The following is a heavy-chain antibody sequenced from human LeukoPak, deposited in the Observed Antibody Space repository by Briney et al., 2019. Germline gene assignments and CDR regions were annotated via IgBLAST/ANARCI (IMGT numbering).Heavy chain of an antibody. CDR1: GGSISSYY. D-gene: IGHD6-13*01. V-gene: IGHV4-59*08. J-gene: IGHJ5*02. CDR3: ASSIAAAGIMFDP. CDR2: IYYSGST. Sequence: SETLSLTCTVSGGSISSYYWSWIRQPPGKGLEWIGYIYYSGSTNYNPSLKSRVTISVDTSKNQFSLKLSSVTAADTAVYYCASSIAAAGIMFDPWGQGTLVTVSS.